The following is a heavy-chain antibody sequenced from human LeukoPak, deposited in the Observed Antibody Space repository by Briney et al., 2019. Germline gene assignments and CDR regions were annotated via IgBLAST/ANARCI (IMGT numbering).Heavy chain of an antibody. CDR3: ARRMNYYDSSGSGTWFDP. V-gene: IGHV4-39*01. Sequence: SETLSLTCTVSGGSISSSSYYWGWIRQPPGKGLEWIGSIYYSGSTYYNPSLKSRVTISVDTSKSQFSLKLSSVTAADTAVYYCARRMNYYDSSGSGTWFDPWGQGTLVTVSS. CDR2: IYYSGST. D-gene: IGHD3-22*01. J-gene: IGHJ5*02. CDR1: GGSISSSSYY.